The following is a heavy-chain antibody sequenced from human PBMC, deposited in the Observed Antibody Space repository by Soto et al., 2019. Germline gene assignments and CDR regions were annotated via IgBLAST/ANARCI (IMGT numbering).Heavy chain of an antibody. CDR1: GGSVSSGGHY. V-gene: IGHV4-31*03. Sequence: PSETLSLTCSVSGGSVSSGGHYWSWIRQHPGKGLEFIGNIDYSGSTYYNTSLKSRVTISADTTENQFSLKLTSVTAADTAVYYCARDRRDSDGYHWLDTWGQGALVTVSS. CDR3: ARDRRDSDGYHWLDT. CDR2: IDYSGST. J-gene: IGHJ5*02. D-gene: IGHD3-22*01.